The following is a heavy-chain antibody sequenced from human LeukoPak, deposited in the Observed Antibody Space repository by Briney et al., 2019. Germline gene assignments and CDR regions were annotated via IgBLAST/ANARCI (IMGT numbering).Heavy chain of an antibody. CDR1: GFTFSSYG. Sequence: PGGSLRLSCAASGFTFSSYGMHWVRQAPGKGLEWVAVIWYDGSNKYYADSVKGRFTISRDNSKNTLSLHMNSLRAEDTAVYYCARDLTYNSWYYFDSWGQGTLVTVSS. V-gene: IGHV3-33*01. J-gene: IGHJ4*02. CDR3: ARDLTYNSWYYFDS. CDR2: IWYDGSNK. D-gene: IGHD6-13*01.